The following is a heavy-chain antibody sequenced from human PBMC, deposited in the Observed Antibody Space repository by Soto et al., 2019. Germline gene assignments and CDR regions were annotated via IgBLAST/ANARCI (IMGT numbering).Heavy chain of an antibody. CDR3: AGKTYGYN. V-gene: IGHV1-18*01. J-gene: IGHJ4*01. D-gene: IGHD5-18*01. CDR1: GYTFTGYG. Sequence: ASAKVSCQASGYTFTGYGITWVRQAPGQGLEWMGWISAHNGNTDYAQKLQGRVIVTRDTTTSTAYMELRSLISDDTAVYYCAGKTYGYNSGQENVLTISS. CDR2: ISAHNGNT.